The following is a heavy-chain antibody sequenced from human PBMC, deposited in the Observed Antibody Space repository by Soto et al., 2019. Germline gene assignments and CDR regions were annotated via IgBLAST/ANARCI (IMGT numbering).Heavy chain of an antibody. J-gene: IGHJ5*02. D-gene: IGHD2-2*01. Sequence: GASVKVSCKASGYTFTSYGISWVRQAPGQGLEWMGWISAYNGNTNYAQKLQGRVTMTTDTSTSTAYMELRSLRSDDTAVYYCARDLGVSGGWAAAMWFDPWGQGTPVTVSS. V-gene: IGHV1-18*01. CDR1: GYTFTSYG. CDR3: ARDLGVSGGWAAAMWFDP. CDR2: ISAYNGNT.